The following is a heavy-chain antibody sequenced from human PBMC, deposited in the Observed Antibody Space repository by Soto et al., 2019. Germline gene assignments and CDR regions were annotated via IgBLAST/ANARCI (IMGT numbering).Heavy chain of an antibody. CDR2: INHSGIT. D-gene: IGHD2-15*01. V-gene: IGHV4-34*01. J-gene: IGHJ4*02. Sequence: QVQLQQWGAGLLKPSETLSLTCAVYGGSFSGYYWNWIRQPPGKGLEWIGEINHSGITNYNPSLKSRVTISLDTAKSQFSLKLSSVTAADTAVYYCAVDGARIGYWGPGTLVTVSS. CDR1: GGSFSGYY. CDR3: AVDGARIGY.